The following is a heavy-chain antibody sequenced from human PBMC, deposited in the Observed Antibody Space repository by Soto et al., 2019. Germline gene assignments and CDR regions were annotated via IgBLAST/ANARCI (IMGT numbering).Heavy chain of an antibody. CDR2: ITDDGSTT. V-gene: IGHV3-74*01. J-gene: IGHJ4*02. CDR1: GFIFSMYW. D-gene: IGHD3-10*01. CDR3: TRGPRPTSIGTGAF. Sequence: QAVGSLRLSCETSGFIFSMYWMHWVRQVPGKGPQWVARITDDGSTTYYAASVEGRFTISRDNAKNALYLQMTSLRADDTAVYYCTRGPRPTSIGTGAFWGQGTLVTVSS.